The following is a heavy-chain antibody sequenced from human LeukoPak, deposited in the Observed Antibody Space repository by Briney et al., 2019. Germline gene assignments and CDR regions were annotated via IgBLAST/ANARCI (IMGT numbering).Heavy chain of an antibody. CDR2: ISAYNGNT. Sequence: ASVKVSCKASGYTFTSYGISWVRQAPGQGLEWMGWISAYNGNTNYAQKLQGRVTMTTDTSTSTAYMELRSLRSDDTAVYYCARGLRYFDWLLYVDYYYYMDVWGKGTTVTVSS. CDR1: GYTFTSYG. CDR3: ARGLRYFDWLLYVDYYYYMDV. D-gene: IGHD3-9*01. J-gene: IGHJ6*03. V-gene: IGHV1-18*01.